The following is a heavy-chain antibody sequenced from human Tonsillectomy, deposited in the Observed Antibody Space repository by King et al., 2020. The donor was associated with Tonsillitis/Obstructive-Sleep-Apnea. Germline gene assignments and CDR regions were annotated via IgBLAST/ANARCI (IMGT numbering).Heavy chain of an antibody. CDR2: IKTNNAGGAT. J-gene: IGHJ3*02. CDR3: TTDWGSGTYYVRAFDI. CDR1: GFTFSDAW. V-gene: IGHV3-15*01. D-gene: IGHD1-26*01. Sequence: VQLVESGGGLVKPGGSLRLSCATSGFTFSDAWMSWVRQAPGKGLEWVGRIKTNNAGGATDYSASVKGRFTISRDDSKSTLYVQMNSLKTEDTAMYYCTTDWGSGTYYVRAFDICRQRTMVTVSS.